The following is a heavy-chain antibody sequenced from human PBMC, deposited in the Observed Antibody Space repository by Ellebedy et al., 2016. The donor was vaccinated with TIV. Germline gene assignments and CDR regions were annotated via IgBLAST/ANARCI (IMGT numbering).Heavy chain of an antibody. J-gene: IGHJ4*02. CDR2: IWYDGSDK. D-gene: IGHD4-17*01. CDR1: GFTFRAFG. Sequence: GESLKISCTASGFTFRAFGIHWVRQEPGKGLECVAHIWYDGSDKYYADYVKGRFTISRDNSKSTLYLQMNSLRDEDTAVYYCARDENYGAEVIDYWGQGTLVTVSS. CDR3: ARDENYGAEVIDY. V-gene: IGHV3-33*01.